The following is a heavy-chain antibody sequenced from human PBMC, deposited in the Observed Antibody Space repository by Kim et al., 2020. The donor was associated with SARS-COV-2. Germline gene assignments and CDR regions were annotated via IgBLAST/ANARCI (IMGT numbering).Heavy chain of an antibody. V-gene: IGHV4-34*01. D-gene: IGHD6-6*01. CDR2: INHSGST. CDR3: ARGSIAARPGRVPTPYYYYYGMDV. J-gene: IGHJ6*02. Sequence: SETLSLTCAVYGGSFSGYYWSWIRQPPGKGLEWIGEINHSGSTNYNPSLKSRVTISVDTSKNQFSLKLSSVTAADTAVYYCARGSIAARPGRVPTPYYYYYGMDVWGQGTTVTVSS. CDR1: GGSFSGYY.